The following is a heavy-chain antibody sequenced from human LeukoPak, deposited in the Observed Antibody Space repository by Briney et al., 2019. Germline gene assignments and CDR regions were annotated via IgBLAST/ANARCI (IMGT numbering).Heavy chain of an antibody. J-gene: IGHJ4*02. V-gene: IGHV3-74*01. Sequence: PGGSLRLSCGASGFTFGTYWMHWVRHAPGKGLVWVSGINSDGGTTTYAASVKGRFTISRDNANNTLYLQMSNLRAEDTAIYYCATDSYVSGSYYRLFYWGQGTLVTVSS. CDR2: INSDGGTT. D-gene: IGHD3-10*01. CDR3: ATDSYVSGSYYRLFY. CDR1: GFTFGTYW.